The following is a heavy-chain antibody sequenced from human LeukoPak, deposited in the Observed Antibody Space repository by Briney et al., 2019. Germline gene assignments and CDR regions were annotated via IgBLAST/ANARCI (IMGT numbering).Heavy chain of an antibody. CDR2: IKKDGSEE. D-gene: IGHD3-10*01. V-gene: IGHV3-7*01. Sequence: GGSPSLSCAASGFTFSRSWMSWVRQAPGKGLEWVANIKKDGSEEYYVDSVKGRFTISRDNAKNSLYLQMNSLRGEDTAVYYCTGSSGYWGQGTLVIVSS. J-gene: IGHJ4*02. CDR3: TGSSGY. CDR1: GFTFSRSW.